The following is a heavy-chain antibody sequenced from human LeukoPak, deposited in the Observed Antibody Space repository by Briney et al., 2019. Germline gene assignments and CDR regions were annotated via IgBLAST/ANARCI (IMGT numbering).Heavy chain of an antibody. CDR1: GFTFSSYE. D-gene: IGHD3-9*01. CDR2: ISSSSNTI. J-gene: IGHJ4*02. Sequence: PGGSLRLSCAASGFTFSSYEMNWVRQAPGKGLEWVSYISSSSNTIYYADSVKGRFTISRDNAKNSLYLQMNSLRAEDTAVYYCARDRYFDWLSDSWGQGTLVIVSS. V-gene: IGHV3-48*01. CDR3: ARDRYFDWLSDS.